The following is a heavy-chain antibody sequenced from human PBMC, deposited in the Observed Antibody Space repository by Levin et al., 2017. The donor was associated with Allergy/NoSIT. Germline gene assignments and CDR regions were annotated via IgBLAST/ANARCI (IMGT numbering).Heavy chain of an antibody. CDR2: IYYSGST. J-gene: IGHJ3*01. Sequence: SETLSLTCTVSGGSVNSGSYYWSWIRQPPGKGLEWIGYIYYSGSTNYNPPLKSRVSMSVDTSNNQFSLRLTSVTAADTAMYYCAREPNAFDLWGQGTMVTVSS. V-gene: IGHV4-61*01. CDR1: GGSVNSGSYY. CDR3: AREPNAFDL.